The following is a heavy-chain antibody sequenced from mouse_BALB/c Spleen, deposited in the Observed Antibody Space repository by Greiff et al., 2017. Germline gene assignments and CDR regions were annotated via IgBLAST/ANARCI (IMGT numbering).Heavy chain of an antibody. CDR1: GYTFTSYT. CDR2: INPSSGYT. Sequence: QVQLQQSGAELARPGASVKMSCKASGYTFTSYTMHWVNQRPGQGLEWIGYINPSSGYTNYNQKFKDKATLTADKSSSTAYMQLSSLTSEDSAVYYCARYYGSSRFAYWGQGTLVTVSA. D-gene: IGHD1-1*01. CDR3: ARYYGSSRFAY. V-gene: IGHV1-4*01. J-gene: IGHJ3*01.